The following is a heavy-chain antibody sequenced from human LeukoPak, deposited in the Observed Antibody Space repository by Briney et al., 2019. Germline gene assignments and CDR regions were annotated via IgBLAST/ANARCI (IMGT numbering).Heavy chain of an antibody. CDR1: GGSFSGYY. CDR3: ARVREVGDGFRYFDY. CDR2: INHSGST. V-gene: IGHV4-34*01. J-gene: IGHJ4*02. Sequence: SETLSLTCAVYGGSFSGYYWSWIRQPPGKGLEWIGEINHSGSTNYNPSLKSRVTISVDTSKNQFSLKLSSVTAADTAVYYCARVREVGDGFRYFDYWGQGTLVTVSS. D-gene: IGHD5-24*01.